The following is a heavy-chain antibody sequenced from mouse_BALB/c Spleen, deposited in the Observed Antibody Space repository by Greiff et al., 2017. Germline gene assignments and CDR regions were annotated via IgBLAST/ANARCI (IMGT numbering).Heavy chain of an antibody. Sequence: EVQRVESGAELVRPGALVKLSCKASGFNIKDYYMHWVKQRPEQGLEWIGWIDPENGNTIYDPKFQGKASITADTSSNTAYLQLSSLTSEDTAVYYCALNWDLFAYWGQGTLVTVSA. CDR2: IDPENGNT. D-gene: IGHD4-1*01. J-gene: IGHJ3*01. CDR1: GFNIKDYY. V-gene: IGHV14-1*02. CDR3: ALNWDLFAY.